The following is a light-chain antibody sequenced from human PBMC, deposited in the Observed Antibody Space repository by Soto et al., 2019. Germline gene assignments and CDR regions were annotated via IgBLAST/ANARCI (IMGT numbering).Light chain of an antibody. CDR2: GAS. J-gene: IGKJ4*01. CDR1: QSINSNN. CDR3: QTSGSPALS. Sequence: EIVLTQSPGTLSLSPGERATLSCRAAQSINSNNLAWYQQRPGQGPRLLIYGASTRATGIPDRFSGSGSGTAFTLTVIRVEPEGFAIYYCQTSGSPALSFGAGTKVEI. V-gene: IGKV3-20*01.